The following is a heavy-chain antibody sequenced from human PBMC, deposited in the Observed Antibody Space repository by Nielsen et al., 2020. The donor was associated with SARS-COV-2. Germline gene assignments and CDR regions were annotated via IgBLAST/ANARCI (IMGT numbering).Heavy chain of an antibody. CDR1: GYTLTELS. Sequence: ASVKVSCKVSGYTLTELSMHWVRQAPGKGLEWMGGFDPEDGETIYAQKFQGRVTMTEDTSTDTAYMELSSLRSEDTAVYYCATVARVTTVLLGWFDPWGQGTLVTVSS. V-gene: IGHV1-24*01. CDR2: FDPEDGET. CDR3: ATVARVTTVLLGWFDP. D-gene: IGHD4-17*01. J-gene: IGHJ5*02.